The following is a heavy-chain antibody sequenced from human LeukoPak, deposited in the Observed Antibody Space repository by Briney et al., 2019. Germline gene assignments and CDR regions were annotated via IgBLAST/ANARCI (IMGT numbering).Heavy chain of an antibody. Sequence: ASVKVSCKASGYTFTGYYMHWVRQAPGQGLEWMGRINPNSGGTNYAQKFQGRVTMTRDTSISTAYMELSSLRSEDTAVYYCARCRLHFNYYYYYMDVWGKGTTVTVSS. CDR3: ARCRLHFNYYYYYMDV. CDR2: INPNSGGT. CDR1: GYTFTGYY. D-gene: IGHD4-11*01. V-gene: IGHV1-2*06. J-gene: IGHJ6*03.